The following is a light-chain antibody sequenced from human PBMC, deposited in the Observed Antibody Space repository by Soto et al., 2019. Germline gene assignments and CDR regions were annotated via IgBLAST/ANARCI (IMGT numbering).Light chain of an antibody. J-gene: IGLJ1*01. Sequence: QSVLTQPRSVSGSPGQSVTISCTGTSXDVGGYNYVSWYQQHPGKAPKLMIYDVSKRPSGVPDRFSGSKSGNTASLTISGLQAEDEADYYCCSYAGSYHYVFGTGTKVNVL. CDR1: SXDVGGYNY. CDR3: CSYAGSYHYV. CDR2: DVS. V-gene: IGLV2-11*01.